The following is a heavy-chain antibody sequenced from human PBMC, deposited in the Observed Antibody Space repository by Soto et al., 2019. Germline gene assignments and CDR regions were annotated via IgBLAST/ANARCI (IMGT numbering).Heavy chain of an antibody. Sequence: SETLSLTCTFSGGSISSYYWSWIRQPPGKGLEWIGYIYYSGSTNYNPSLKSRVTISVDTSKNQFSLKLSSVTAADTAVYYCGRLQYYFDYWGQGTLVTVS. V-gene: IGHV4-59*01. CDR2: IYYSGST. J-gene: IGHJ4*02. CDR1: GGSISSYY. CDR3: GRLQYYFDY.